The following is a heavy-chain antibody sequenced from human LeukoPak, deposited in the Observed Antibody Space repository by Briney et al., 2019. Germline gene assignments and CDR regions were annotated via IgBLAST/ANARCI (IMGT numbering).Heavy chain of an antibody. CDR1: GYTFTSYG. D-gene: IGHD3-22*01. CDR2: ISAYNGNT. J-gene: IGHJ4*02. CDR3: ARESRYYDSSGYYSE. Sequence: GASVKVSCKASGYTFTSYGISWVRQAPGQGLEWMGWISAYNGNTNYAQKLQGRVTMTTDTSTSTAYMELRSLRSDDTAVYYCARESRYYDSSGYYSEWGQGTLVTVSS. V-gene: IGHV1-18*01.